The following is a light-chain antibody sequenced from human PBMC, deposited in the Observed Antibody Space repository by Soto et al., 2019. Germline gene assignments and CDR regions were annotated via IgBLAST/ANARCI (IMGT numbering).Light chain of an antibody. Sequence: EIVLTQSPATLSLSPGERATLSCRASQSVSRFFAWYQQTPGQAPRLLIYGSSNRATGIPARFSGSGSGTDFTLTISSLAPEDSAVYYCHQRSDWPITFGQGTRLEIK. CDR3: HQRSDWPIT. CDR1: QSVSRF. V-gene: IGKV3-11*01. CDR2: GSS. J-gene: IGKJ5*01.